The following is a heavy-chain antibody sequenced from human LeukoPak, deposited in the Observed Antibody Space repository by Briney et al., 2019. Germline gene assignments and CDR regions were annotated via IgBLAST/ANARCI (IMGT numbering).Heavy chain of an antibody. CDR3: GRGPGYRSDY. D-gene: IGHD5-12*01. CDR1: GLTFNTYW. CDR2: INRDGSEK. J-gene: IGHJ4*02. V-gene: IGHV3-7*05. Sequence: PGGSLRLSCAASGLTFNTYWMTWVRQAPGKGLEGVANINRDGSEKNYVGSVRGRFTISRDNTKNSLYLQMNSLTVEDTAVYYCGRGPGYRSDYWGQGTLVTVSS.